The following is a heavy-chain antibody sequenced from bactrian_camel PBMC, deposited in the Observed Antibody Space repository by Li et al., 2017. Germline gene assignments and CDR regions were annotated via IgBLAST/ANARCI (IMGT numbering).Heavy chain of an antibody. J-gene: IGHJ7*01. D-gene: IGHD3*01. CDR2: TNSRGGAT. V-gene: IGHV3S1*01. Sequence: VESGGGLMQPGGSLTLSCAASGLTFKTAWMYWVRQVPGKGLEWVSFTNSRGGATAYADSVNGRFTISRDNAKKTVYLQMNSLKPEDTAVYYCAKGRGSGYWLPYDYDMDSWGKGTQVTVS. CDR1: GLTFKTAW.